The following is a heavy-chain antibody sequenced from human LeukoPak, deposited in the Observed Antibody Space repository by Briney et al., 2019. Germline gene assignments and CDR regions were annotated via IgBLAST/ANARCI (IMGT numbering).Heavy chain of an antibody. V-gene: IGHV4-59*01. D-gene: IGHD5-12*01. CDR3: ARGQVATINPHAFDI. J-gene: IGHJ3*02. CDR2: IYYSGST. Sequence: PSETLSLTCTVSGGSISSYYWSWIRQPPGKGLEWIGYIYYSGSTNYNPSLKSRVTISVDTSKNQFSLKLSSVTAADTAVYYCARGQVATINPHAFDIWGQGTMVTVSS. CDR1: GGSISSYY.